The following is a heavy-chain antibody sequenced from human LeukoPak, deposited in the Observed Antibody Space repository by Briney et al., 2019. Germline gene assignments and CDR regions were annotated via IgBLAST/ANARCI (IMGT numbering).Heavy chain of an antibody. D-gene: IGHD2-2*01. Sequence: PGGSLTLSCTASGFTFGDYALSWVRQAPGKGLEWVGFIRSKAYGGTTEYAASVKGRFTISRDDSKSIASLQVNSLKSDDTAIYYCTRVAYSSTWYYFDYWGQGTLVTVSS. CDR3: TRVAYSSTWYYFDY. CDR1: GFTFGDYA. V-gene: IGHV3-49*04. CDR2: IRSKAYGGTT. J-gene: IGHJ4*02.